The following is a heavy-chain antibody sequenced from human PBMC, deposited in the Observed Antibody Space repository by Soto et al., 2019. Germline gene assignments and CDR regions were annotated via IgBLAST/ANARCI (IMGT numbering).Heavy chain of an antibody. V-gene: IGHV1-69*12. D-gene: IGHD3-22*01. Sequence: QVQLVQSGAEVKKPGSSVKVSCKASGGTFSSYAISWVRQAPGQGLEWMGGIIPIFGTANYAQKFQGRVTITADEXTSTAYLELSSLRSEDTAVYYCASSRSSGYYPFDYWGQGTLVTVSS. CDR3: ASSRSSGYYPFDY. CDR1: GGTFSSYA. J-gene: IGHJ4*02. CDR2: IIPIFGTA.